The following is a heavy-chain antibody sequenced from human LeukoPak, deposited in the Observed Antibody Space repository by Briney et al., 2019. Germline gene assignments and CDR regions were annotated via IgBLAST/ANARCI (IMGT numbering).Heavy chain of an antibody. CDR2: IYSGGST. CDR1: GLTVSSNY. D-gene: IGHD6-13*01. Sequence: PGGSLRLSCAASGLTVSSNYMSWVRQAPGKGLEWVSVIYSGGSTYYADSVKGRFTISRDNSKNTLYLQMNSLRAEDTAVYYCAREEYSSSWSSGRTDYYFDYWGQGTLVTVSS. CDR3: AREEYSSSWSSGRTDYYFDY. V-gene: IGHV3-66*01. J-gene: IGHJ4*02.